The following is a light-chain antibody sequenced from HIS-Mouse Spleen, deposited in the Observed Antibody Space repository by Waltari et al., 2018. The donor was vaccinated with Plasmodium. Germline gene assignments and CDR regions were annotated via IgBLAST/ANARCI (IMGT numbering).Light chain of an antibody. CDR3: SSYTSSSTLNYV. V-gene: IGLV2-14*03. J-gene: IGLJ1*01. Sequence: QSALTQPASVSGSPGQSITIPCTGTSSDVGGYNSVSWDPQHPGKAPKLMIYDVSNRPSGVSNRFSGSKSGNTASLTISGLQAEDEADYYCSSYTSSSTLNYVFGTGTKVTVL. CDR1: SSDVGGYNS. CDR2: DVS.